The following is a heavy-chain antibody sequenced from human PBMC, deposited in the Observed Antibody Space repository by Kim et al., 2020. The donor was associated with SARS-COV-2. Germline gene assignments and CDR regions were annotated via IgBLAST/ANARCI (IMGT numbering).Heavy chain of an antibody. V-gene: IGHV4-59*08. D-gene: IGHD6-13*01. CDR3: ARHGLAAGLNDY. CDR2: IYYSGST. Sequence: SETLSLTCTVSGGSISSYYWSWIRQPPGKGLEWIGYIYYSGSTNYNPSLKSRVTISVDTSKNQFSLKLSSVTAADTAVYYCARHGLAAGLNDYWGQGTLVTVSS. CDR1: GGSISSYY. J-gene: IGHJ4*02.